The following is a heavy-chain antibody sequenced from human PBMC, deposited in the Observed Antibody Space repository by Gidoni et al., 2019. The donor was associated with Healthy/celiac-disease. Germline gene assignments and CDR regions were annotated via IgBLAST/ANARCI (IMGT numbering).Heavy chain of an antibody. CDR2: IYHSGST. CDR3: ARAPFDGSSGFRAFDI. V-gene: IGHV4-4*02. CDR1: GGSSSSSNW. J-gene: IGHJ3*02. D-gene: IGHD3-22*01. Sequence: QVQLQESGPGQVKPSGTLSLTGAVAGGSSSSSNWWSWVRQPPGKGLEWIGEIYHSGSTNYNPSLKSRVTISVDKSKNQFSLKLSSVTAADTAVYYCARAPFDGSSGFRAFDIWGQGTMVTVSS.